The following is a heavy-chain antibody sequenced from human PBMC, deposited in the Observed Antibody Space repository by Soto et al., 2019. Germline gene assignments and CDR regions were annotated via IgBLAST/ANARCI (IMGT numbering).Heavy chain of an antibody. Sequence: GESLKISCKGSGYSFTSYWISWVRQMPGKGLEWMGRIDPSDSYTNYSPSFQGHVTISADKSISTAYLQWSSLKASDTAMYYCARHGSYYLYYFDYGGQGTLVTGS. CDR3: ARHGSYYLYYFDY. J-gene: IGHJ4*02. CDR1: GYSFTSYW. D-gene: IGHD1-26*01. V-gene: IGHV5-10-1*01. CDR2: IDPSDSYT.